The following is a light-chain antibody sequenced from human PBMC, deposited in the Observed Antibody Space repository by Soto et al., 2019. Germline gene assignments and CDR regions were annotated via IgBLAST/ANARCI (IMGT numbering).Light chain of an antibody. V-gene: IGKV1-9*01. CDR3: QQLNSYPLT. CDR1: QGISSY. J-gene: IGKJ1*01. Sequence: DIQLTQSPSFLSASVGDRVTITCRASQGISSYLAWYQQRPGKAPKLLIYAASTLQSGVPSRFSGSGSGTEFTLTISSLQPEDFATCYCQQLNSYPLTFGQGTKVEIK. CDR2: AAS.